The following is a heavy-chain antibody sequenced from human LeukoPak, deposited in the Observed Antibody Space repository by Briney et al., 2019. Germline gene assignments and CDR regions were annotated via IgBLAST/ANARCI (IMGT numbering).Heavy chain of an antibody. CDR3: ARGPTYYDSSGYYGGEGFDY. D-gene: IGHD3-22*01. V-gene: IGHV3-53*01. CDR1: GFTVSSNY. Sequence: GGSLRLSCAASGFTVSSNYMSWVRQAPGKGLEWVSIIYTGGGTYYADSVKGRFTISRDNSKNTLHLQMNSLRAEDTAVYYCARGPTYYDSSGYYGGEGFDYWGQGTLVTVSS. J-gene: IGHJ4*02. CDR2: IYTGGGT.